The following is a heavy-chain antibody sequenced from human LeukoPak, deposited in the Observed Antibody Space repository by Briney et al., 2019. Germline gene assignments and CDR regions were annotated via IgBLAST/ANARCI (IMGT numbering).Heavy chain of an antibody. CDR1: GFTFSSYW. V-gene: IGHV3-7*01. Sequence: GGSLRLSCAASGFTFSSYWMSWGRQAPGKGLEWVANIKQDGREKYYVDSVKGRFTISRDNAKNSLYLQMNSLRAEDTAVYYCANSHSYYDFWSGYYGYFDYWGQGTLVTVSS. J-gene: IGHJ4*02. CDR2: IKQDGREK. D-gene: IGHD3-3*01. CDR3: ANSHSYYDFWSGYYGYFDY.